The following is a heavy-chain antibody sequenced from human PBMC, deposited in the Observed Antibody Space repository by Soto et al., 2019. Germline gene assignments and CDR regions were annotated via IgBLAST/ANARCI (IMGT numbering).Heavy chain of an antibody. CDR2: IYPGDSDT. CDR1: GYSFTSYW. V-gene: IGHV5-51*01. CDR3: ARRYCSGGSCYSGQGDWFDP. Sequence: GESLKIFCKGSGYSFTSYWIGWVRQMPGKGLEWMGIIYPGDSDTRYSPSFQGQVTISADKSISTAYLQWSSLKASDTAMYYCARRYCSGGSCYSGQGDWFDPWGQGTLVTVSS. D-gene: IGHD2-15*01. J-gene: IGHJ5*02.